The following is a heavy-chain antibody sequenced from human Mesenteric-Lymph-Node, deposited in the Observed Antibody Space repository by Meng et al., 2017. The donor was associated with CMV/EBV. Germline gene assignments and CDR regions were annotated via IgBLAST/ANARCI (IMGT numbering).Heavy chain of an antibody. CDR2: LYSAGTT. CDR1: GFTGNSYY. J-gene: IGHJ2*01. D-gene: IGHD4-11*01. CDR3: AREFYSNYPCWYFDL. Sequence: SGFTGNSYYMSCVRQAPGKGLEWISVLYSAGTTYYADSVKGRFTISRDDSKNMLYLQMNSLRVEDTALYYCAREFYSNYPCWYFDLWGRGTLVTVSS. V-gene: IGHV3-53*01.